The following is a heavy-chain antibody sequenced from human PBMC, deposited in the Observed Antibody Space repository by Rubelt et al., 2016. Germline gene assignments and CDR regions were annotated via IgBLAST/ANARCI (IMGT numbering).Heavy chain of an antibody. J-gene: IGHJ4*02. CDR2: ISAYDGKT. V-gene: IGHV1-18*01. Sequence: VACKASGYTFTSYGISWVRQAPGQGLEWMGWISAYDGKTKYAQKVQNRVTMTTDASTTTAYMELRSLTFDDTALYYCARDAATIQFDYWGQGALVTVSS. CDR1: GYTFTSYG. D-gene: IGHD5-24*01. CDR3: ARDAATIQFDY.